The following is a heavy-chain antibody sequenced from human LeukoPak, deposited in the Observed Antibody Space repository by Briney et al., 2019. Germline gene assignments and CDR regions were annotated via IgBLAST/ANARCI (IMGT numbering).Heavy chain of an antibody. CDR1: GGSISSYY. V-gene: IGHV4-59*01. D-gene: IGHD3-22*01. CDR3: ARSNPFYDSSGYYYFDDYYYYYMDV. CDR2: IYYSGST. J-gene: IGHJ6*03. Sequence: SETLSLTCTVSGGSISSYYWSWIRQPPGKGLEWIGYIYYSGSTNYNPSLKSRVTISVDTSKNPFSLKLSSVTAADTAVYYCARSNPFYDSSGYYYFDDYYYYYMDVWGKGTTVTVSS.